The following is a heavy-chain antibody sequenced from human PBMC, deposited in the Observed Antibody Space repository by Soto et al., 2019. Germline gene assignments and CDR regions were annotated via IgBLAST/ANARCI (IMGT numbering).Heavy chain of an antibody. V-gene: IGHV1-18*01. Sequence: VASVKVSCKASGYSFTSYGISWVRQAPGQGPEWMGGISAYYGNTDYAQKFQGRVTMTTDTSTSTAYMELRSLRSDDTAVYYCARSVKGWELFNYFDPWGQGTLVTVS. J-gene: IGHJ5*02. D-gene: IGHD1-26*01. CDR2: ISAYYGNT. CDR1: GYSFTSYG. CDR3: ARSVKGWELFNYFDP.